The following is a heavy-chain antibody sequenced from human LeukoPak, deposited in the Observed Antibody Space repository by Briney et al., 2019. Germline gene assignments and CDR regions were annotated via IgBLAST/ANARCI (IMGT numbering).Heavy chain of an antibody. CDR3: TTDRYCSSTSCPTDYYYYGMDV. Sequence: PGGSLRLSRAASGFTFSNAWMSWVRQAPGKGLEWVGRIKNKTDGGKTDYAAPVKSTITISRDDSKNTLYLQMTSLKTEDTAVYYCTTDRYCSSTSCPTDYYYYGMDVWGQGTTVTVSS. J-gene: IGHJ6*02. CDR2: IKNKTDGGKT. V-gene: IGHV3-15*01. D-gene: IGHD2-2*01. CDR1: GFTFSNAW.